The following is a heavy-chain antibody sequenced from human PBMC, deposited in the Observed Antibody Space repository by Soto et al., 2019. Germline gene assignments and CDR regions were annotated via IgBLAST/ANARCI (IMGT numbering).Heavy chain of an antibody. CDR3: ARLCRTSCYGPEDI. J-gene: IGHJ3*02. D-gene: IGHD2-2*01. CDR1: GYTFTSYG. V-gene: IGHV1-18*04. Sequence: ASVKVSCKASGYTFTSYGISWVRQAPGQGLEWMGWISAYNGNTNYAQKLQGRVTMATDTSTSTAYMELRSLRSDDTAVYYCARLCRTSCYGPEDIWGQGTMVAVS. CDR2: ISAYNGNT.